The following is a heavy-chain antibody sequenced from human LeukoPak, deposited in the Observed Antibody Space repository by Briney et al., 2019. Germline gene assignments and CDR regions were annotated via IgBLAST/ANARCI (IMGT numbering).Heavy chain of an antibody. CDR1: GFTFSGYW. J-gene: IGHJ6*04. V-gene: IGHV3-7*01. CDR2: IKQDGGEK. CDR3: ARDRGFGQADV. D-gene: IGHD3-10*01. Sequence: GGSLRFSCAASGFTFSGYWMSWLRQAPGKGLEWVANIKQDGGEKYYVDSVKGRFTISRDNAKNSLYLQMNSLRAEDTAVYYCARDRGFGQADVWGKGTTVTVSS.